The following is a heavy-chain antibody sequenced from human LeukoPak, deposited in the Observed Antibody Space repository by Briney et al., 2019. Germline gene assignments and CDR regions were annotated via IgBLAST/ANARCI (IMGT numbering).Heavy chain of an antibody. CDR3: SGGYYYYYMDV. CDR2: ISYDGSNK. Sequence: GGSLRLSCAASGSTFSSYAMHWVRQAPGKGLEWVAVISYDGSNKYYADSVKGRFTISRDNSKNTLYLQMNSLRAEDTAVYYCSGGYYYYYMDVWGKGTTVTVSS. D-gene: IGHD3-16*01. J-gene: IGHJ6*03. CDR1: GSTFSSYA. V-gene: IGHV3-30*04.